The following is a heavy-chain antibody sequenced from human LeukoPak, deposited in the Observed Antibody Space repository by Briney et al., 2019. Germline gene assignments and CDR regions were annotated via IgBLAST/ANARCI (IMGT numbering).Heavy chain of an antibody. CDR1: GFTFSSYA. J-gene: IGHJ2*01. V-gene: IGHV3-23*01. CDR3: AKDTASSWWYFDL. D-gene: IGHD5-18*01. CDR2: ISGSGGST. Sequence: GGSLRLSCAASGFTFSSYAMSWVRQAPGKGLEWVSAISGSGGSTYYAVSVKGRFTISRDNAKNSLYLQMNSLRAEDTAVYYCAKDTASSWWYFDLWGRGTLVTVSS.